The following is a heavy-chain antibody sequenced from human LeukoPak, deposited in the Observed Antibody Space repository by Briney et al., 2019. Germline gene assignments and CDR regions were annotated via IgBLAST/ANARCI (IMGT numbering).Heavy chain of an antibody. Sequence: GASVKVSCKASGGTFSSYAVSWVRQAPGQGLEWMGGIIPIFGTANYAQKFQGRVTMTRDTSTSTVYMELSSLRSEDTAVYYCARDLFPNDFWSGHQVGFDYWGQGTLVTVSS. CDR2: IIPIFGTA. CDR3: ARDLFPNDFWSGHQVGFDY. CDR1: GGTFSSYA. V-gene: IGHV1-69*05. J-gene: IGHJ4*02. D-gene: IGHD3-3*01.